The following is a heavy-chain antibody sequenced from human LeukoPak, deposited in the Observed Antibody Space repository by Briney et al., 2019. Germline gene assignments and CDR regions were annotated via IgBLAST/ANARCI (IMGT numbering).Heavy chain of an antibody. CDR1: GYTFTGYY. CDR2: INPNSGGT. Sequence: ASVKVSCKASGYTFTGYYMHWVRQAPGRGLEWMGWINPNSGGTNYAQKFQGRVTMTRDTSISTAYMELSRLRSDDTAVYYCARAAEGITMVRGVIDYMDVWGKGTTVTVSS. CDR3: ARAAEGITMVRGVIDYMDV. J-gene: IGHJ6*03. D-gene: IGHD3-10*01. V-gene: IGHV1-2*02.